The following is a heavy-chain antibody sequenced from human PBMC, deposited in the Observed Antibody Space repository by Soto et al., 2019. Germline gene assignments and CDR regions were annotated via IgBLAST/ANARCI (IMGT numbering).Heavy chain of an antibody. CDR3: ARMVVEGPAAPYYLDV. V-gene: IGHV4-59*08. CDR2: IYYSGST. Sequence: LSETLSLTCTVSGGSISSYYWSWIRQPPGKGLEWIGYIYYSGSTNYNPSLKSRVTISVDTSKNQFSLKLSSVTAADTAVYYCARMVVEGPAAPYYLDVWAKGTTRTVS. D-gene: IGHD2-2*01. CDR1: GGSISSYY. J-gene: IGHJ6*03.